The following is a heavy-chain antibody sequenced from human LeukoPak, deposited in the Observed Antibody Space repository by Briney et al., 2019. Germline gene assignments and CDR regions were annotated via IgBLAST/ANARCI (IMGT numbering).Heavy chain of an antibody. CDR2: IYPGASDT. Sequence: GESLKISCKGSGFSFTSSWFGWVRQMPGKGLEWMGLIYPGASDTRYSPSFQGQVTISADKSISTAFLQWSSLKASDTAIYYCARGRGYSYGTDFDYWGQGTLVTVSS. CDR3: ARGRGYSYGTDFDY. V-gene: IGHV5-51*01. CDR1: GFSFTSSW. D-gene: IGHD5-18*01. J-gene: IGHJ4*02.